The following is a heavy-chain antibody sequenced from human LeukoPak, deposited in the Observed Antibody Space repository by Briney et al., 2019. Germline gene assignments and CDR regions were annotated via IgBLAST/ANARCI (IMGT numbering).Heavy chain of an antibody. CDR1: GYTFTSYG. CDR3: ARKTYYYDSSGYAERGAFDI. D-gene: IGHD3-22*01. J-gene: IGHJ3*02. V-gene: IGHV1-18*01. Sequence: GASVEVSCKASGYTFTSYGISWVRQAPGQGLEWMGWISAYNGNTNYAQKLQGRVTMTTDTSTSTAYMELRSLRSDDTAVYYCARKTYYYDSSGYAERGAFDIWGQGTMVTVSS. CDR2: ISAYNGNT.